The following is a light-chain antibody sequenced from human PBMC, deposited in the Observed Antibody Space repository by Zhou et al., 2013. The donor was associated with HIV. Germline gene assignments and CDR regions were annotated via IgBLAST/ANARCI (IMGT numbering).Light chain of an antibody. CDR3: QQYGSSPIT. Sequence: EIVMTQSPATLSVSPGERATLSCRASQSVSSTLAWYQQKPGQAPRLLIYGASTRATGIPARFSGSGSGTEFTLTISRLEPEDIAVYYCQQYGSSPITFGQGTRLETK. J-gene: IGKJ5*01. CDR1: QSVSST. V-gene: IGKV3-15*01. CDR2: GAS.